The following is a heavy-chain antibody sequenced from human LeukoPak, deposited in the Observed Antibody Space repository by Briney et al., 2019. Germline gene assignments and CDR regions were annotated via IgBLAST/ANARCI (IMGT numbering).Heavy chain of an antibody. CDR2: INTDGSST. Sequence: GGSLRLSCAASGLTFSTYWMHWVRQSPGKGLVWVSRINTDGSSTRYADSVKGRFTISRDNSKNTLYLQMNSLRAEDTAVYYCAKIYDSSGYKDYWGQGTLVTVSS. D-gene: IGHD3-22*01. CDR1: GLTFSTYW. V-gene: IGHV3-74*01. J-gene: IGHJ4*02. CDR3: AKIYDSSGYKDY.